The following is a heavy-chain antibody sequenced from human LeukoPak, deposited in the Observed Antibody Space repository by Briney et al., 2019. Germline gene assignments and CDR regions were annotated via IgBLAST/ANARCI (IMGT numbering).Heavy chain of an antibody. V-gene: IGHV4-59*08. CDR2: IYYSGST. CDR1: GDSIHSFY. D-gene: IGHD3-16*01. J-gene: IGHJ5*01. CDR3: ARRKTRGGPIDS. Sequence: SETLSLTCTVSGDSIHSFYWSWVRQPPGKGLEWIGYIYYSGSTNYNPSLKSRITISVDTSKNQFSLRLSSVTAADTAIYYCARRKTRGGPIDSWGQGTLVTVSS.